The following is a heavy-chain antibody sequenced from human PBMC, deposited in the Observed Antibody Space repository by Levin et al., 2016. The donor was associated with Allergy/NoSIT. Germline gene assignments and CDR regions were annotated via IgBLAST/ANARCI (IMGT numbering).Heavy chain of an antibody. J-gene: IGHJ5*02. CDR1: GGSISSYY. CDR3: AGAYSSGWFDP. D-gene: IGHD6-25*01. Sequence: GSLRLSCTVSGGSISSYYWSWIRQPPGKGLEWIGYIYYSGSTNYNPSLKSRVTISVDTSKNQFSLKLSSVTAADTAVYYCAGAYSSGWFDPWGQGTLVTVSS. CDR2: IYYSGST. V-gene: IGHV4-59*01.